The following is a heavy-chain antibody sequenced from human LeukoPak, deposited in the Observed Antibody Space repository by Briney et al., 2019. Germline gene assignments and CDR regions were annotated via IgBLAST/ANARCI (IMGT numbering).Heavy chain of an antibody. CDR3: ASGRVRYLRY. Sequence: SSETLSLTCTVSGGSISSSSYYWGWIRQPPGKGLEWIGSIYYSGSTYYNPSLKSRVTISVDTSKNQFSLKLSSVTAADTAVYYCASGRVRYLRYWGQGTLVTVSS. D-gene: IGHD3-9*01. CDR1: GGSISSSSYY. J-gene: IGHJ4*02. CDR2: IYYSGST. V-gene: IGHV4-39*01.